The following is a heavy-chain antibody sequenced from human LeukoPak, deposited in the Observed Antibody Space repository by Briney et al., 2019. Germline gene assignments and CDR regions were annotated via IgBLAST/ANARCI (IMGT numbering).Heavy chain of an antibody. D-gene: IGHD3-10*01. CDR3: ARAGYYYGSGSYYNTPHFDY. CDR2: IYYSGST. V-gene: IGHV4-61*01. Sequence: SETLSLTCTVSGGSVSSGFYYWSWIRQPPGKGLEWIGYIYYSGSTNYNPSLKSRVTTSLDTSKNQFSLKLRSVTAADTAVYYCARAGYYYGSGSYYNTPHFDYWGQGTLVTVSS. CDR1: GGSVSSGFYY. J-gene: IGHJ4*02.